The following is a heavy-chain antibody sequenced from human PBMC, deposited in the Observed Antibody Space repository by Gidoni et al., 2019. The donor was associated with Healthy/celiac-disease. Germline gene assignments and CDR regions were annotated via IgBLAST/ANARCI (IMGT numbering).Heavy chain of an antibody. V-gene: IGHV3-74*01. D-gene: IGHD6-25*01. CDR3: ARDEEAALWYFDL. CDR1: GFTFSSYW. Sequence: EVQLVESGGGLVQPGGSLRLSCAASGFTFSSYWMHWVRQAPGKGLVWVSRINSDGSSSSYADSVKGRFTISRDNAKNTLYLQMNSLRAEDTAVYYCARDEEAALWYFDLWGRGTLVTVSS. J-gene: IGHJ2*01. CDR2: INSDGSSS.